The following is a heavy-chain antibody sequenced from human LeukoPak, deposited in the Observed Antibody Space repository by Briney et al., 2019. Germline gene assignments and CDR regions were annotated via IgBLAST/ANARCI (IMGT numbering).Heavy chain of an antibody. V-gene: IGHV3-74*01. D-gene: IGHD6-13*01. CDR2: INSDGNIT. CDR3: AREKQQRGFDY. CDR1: GFTFSSYW. J-gene: IGHJ4*02. Sequence: AGGSLRLSCAASGFTFSSYWMHWVRQAPGEGLVWVSRINSDGNITNYADSVKGRFTISRDNAENTLYLQMNTLRADDTAVYYCAREKQQRGFDYWGQGTLVTVSS.